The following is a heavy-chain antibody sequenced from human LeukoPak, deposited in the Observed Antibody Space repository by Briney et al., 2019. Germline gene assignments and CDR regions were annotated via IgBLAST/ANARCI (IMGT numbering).Heavy chain of an antibody. CDR1: GGSISSSSYY. CDR3: ARDLRITMVRESSYYFDY. CDR2: INHSGST. J-gene: IGHJ4*02. D-gene: IGHD3-10*01. V-gene: IGHV4-39*07. Sequence: SETLSLTCTVSGGSISSSSYYWGWIRQPPGKGLEWIGEINHSGSTNYNPSLKSRVTISVDTSKNQFSLKLSSVTAADTAVYYCARDLRITMVRESSYYFDYWGQGTLVTVSS.